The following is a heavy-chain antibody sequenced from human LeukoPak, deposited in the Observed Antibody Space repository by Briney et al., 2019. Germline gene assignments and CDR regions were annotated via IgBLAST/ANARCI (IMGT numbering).Heavy chain of an antibody. V-gene: IGHV5-51*01. CDR2: IYPGDSDT. CDR3: ARQVRSSSWPNWFDP. Sequence: GESLKISCKGSGYSFTSCRIGWVRQMPGKGLEWMGIIYPGDSDTRYSPSFQGQVTISADKSISTAYLQWSSLKASDTAMYYCARQVRSSSWPNWFDPWGQGTLVTVSS. D-gene: IGHD6-13*01. CDR1: GYSFTSCR. J-gene: IGHJ5*02.